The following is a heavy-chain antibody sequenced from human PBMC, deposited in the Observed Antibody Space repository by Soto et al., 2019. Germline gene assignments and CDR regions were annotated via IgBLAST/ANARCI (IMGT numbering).Heavy chain of an antibody. D-gene: IGHD2-15*01. CDR3: ANLLGYCSGGSCLDAFDI. J-gene: IGHJ3*02. V-gene: IGHV3-15*01. Sequence: EVQLVESGGDLVKPGGCLRLSCAASGITFTNAWMSWDRQAPGKGLEWVGRIKNRADGGTTDYAAPVRGRFTISRDDSKNTLFLQMNSLEAEDTAVYYCANLLGYCSGGSCLDAFDIWGQGTMVTVSS. CDR2: IKNRADGGTT. CDR1: GITFTNAW.